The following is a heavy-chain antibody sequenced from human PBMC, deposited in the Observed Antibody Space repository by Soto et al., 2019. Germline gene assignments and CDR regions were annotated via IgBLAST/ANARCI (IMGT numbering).Heavy chain of an antibody. V-gene: IGHV4-61*01. CDR1: GGSVSIGSYY. D-gene: IGHD2-2*01. J-gene: IGHJ5*02. CDR2: IYYSGST. CDR3: ARAGIHCSSTSCYFLASVLANWFDP. Sequence: SETLSLTCTVSGGSVSIGSYYWSWIRQPPGKGLEWIGYIYYSGSTNYNPSLKSRVTISVDTSKNQFSLKLSSVTAADTAVYYCARAGIHCSSTSCYFLASVLANWFDPWGQGTLVTVSS.